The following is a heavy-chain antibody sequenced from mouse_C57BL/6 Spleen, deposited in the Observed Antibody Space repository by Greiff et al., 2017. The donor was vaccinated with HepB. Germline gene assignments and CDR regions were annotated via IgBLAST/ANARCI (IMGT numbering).Heavy chain of an antibody. CDR2: ISDGGSYT. J-gene: IGHJ2*01. CDR3: ARDHFDY. Sequence: EVQLVESGGGLVKPGGSLKLSCAASGFTFSSYAMSWVRQTPEKRLEWVATISDGGSYTYYPDNVKGRFTISRDNAKNNLYLQMSHLKSEDTAMYYCARDHFDYWGQGTTLTVSS. V-gene: IGHV5-4*01. CDR1: GFTFSSYA.